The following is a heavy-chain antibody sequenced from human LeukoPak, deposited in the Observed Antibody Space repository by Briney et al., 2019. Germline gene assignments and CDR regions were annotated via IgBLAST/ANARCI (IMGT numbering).Heavy chain of an antibody. CDR2: INHSGST. J-gene: IGHJ6*03. CDR3: ARVSPNYYYYMDV. V-gene: IGHV4-34*01. CDR1: GGSFSGYY. Sequence: SETLSLTCAVYGGSFSGYYWSWIRQPPGKGLEWIGEINHSGSTNYNPSLKSRVTISVDTSKNQFSLELSSVTAADTAVYYCARVSPNYYYYMDVWGKGTTVTVSS.